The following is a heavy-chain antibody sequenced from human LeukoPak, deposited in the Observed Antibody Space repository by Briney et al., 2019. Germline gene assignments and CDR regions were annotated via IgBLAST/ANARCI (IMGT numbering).Heavy chain of an antibody. D-gene: IGHD6-19*01. CDR3: ARFQGSGRISDAFDI. CDR2: ISSSSSYI. Sequence: PGGSLRLSCAASGFTFSSYSMNWVRQAPGKGLEWVSSISSSSSYIYYADSVKGRFTISRDNAKNSLYLQMNSLRAEDTAVYYCARFQGSGRISDAFDIWGQGTMVTVSS. J-gene: IGHJ3*02. V-gene: IGHV3-21*01. CDR1: GFTFSSYS.